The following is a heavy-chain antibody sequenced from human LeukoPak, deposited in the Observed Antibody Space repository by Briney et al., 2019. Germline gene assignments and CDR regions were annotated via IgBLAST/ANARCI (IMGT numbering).Heavy chain of an antibody. Sequence: ASVKVSCKASGYTFTSYGVSWVRQAPGQGLEWMGWISAYNGNTNYAKKFQGRVTMTTDTSTSTAYIELRSLRSDDTAVYYSARDRAVRGVIITSPLDYWGQGTLVTVSS. J-gene: IGHJ4*02. CDR2: ISAYNGNT. CDR1: GYTFTSYG. CDR3: ARDRAVRGVIITSPLDY. V-gene: IGHV1-18*01. D-gene: IGHD3-10*01.